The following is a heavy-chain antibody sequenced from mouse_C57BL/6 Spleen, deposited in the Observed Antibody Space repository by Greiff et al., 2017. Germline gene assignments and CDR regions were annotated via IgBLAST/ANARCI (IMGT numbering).Heavy chain of an antibody. CDR3: ARFNYDYDGYFDV. CDR1: GYTFTDYY. D-gene: IGHD2-4*01. V-gene: IGHV1-76*01. CDR2: IYPGSGNT. Sequence: QVQLQQSGAELVRPGASVKLSCKASGYTFTDYYINWVKQRPGQGLEWIARIYPGSGNTYYNEKFKGKATLTAEKSSSTAYMQLSSLTSEDSAVYFCARFNYDYDGYFDVWGTGTTVTVSS. J-gene: IGHJ1*03.